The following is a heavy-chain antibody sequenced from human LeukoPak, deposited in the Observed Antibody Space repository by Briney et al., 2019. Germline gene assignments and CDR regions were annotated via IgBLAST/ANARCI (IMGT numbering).Heavy chain of an antibody. D-gene: IGHD4/OR15-4a*01. CDR1: GFTVSSNS. V-gene: IGHV3-53*01. CDR3: ARRAGAYSHPYDY. CDR2: IYSDNT. J-gene: IGHJ4*02. Sequence: GGSLRLSCTVSGFTVSSNSMSWVRQAPGKGLEWVSFIYSDNTHYSDSVKGRFTISRDNSKNTLYLQMNSLRAEDTAVYYCARRAGAYSHPYDYWGQGTQVTVSS.